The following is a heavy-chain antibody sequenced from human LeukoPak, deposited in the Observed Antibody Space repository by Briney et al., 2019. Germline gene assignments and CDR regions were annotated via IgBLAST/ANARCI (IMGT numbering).Heavy chain of an antibody. CDR2: IYYSGST. D-gene: IGHD6-19*01. V-gene: IGHV4-59*01. J-gene: IGHJ4*02. CDR3: ARADPVAGTVVDY. CDR1: GGSISSYY. Sequence: PSETLSLTCTVSGGSISSYYWSWIRQPPGKGLEWIGYIYYSGSTNYNPSLKSRVTISVYTSKNQFSLKLSSVTAADTAVYYCARADPVAGTVVDYWGQGTLVTVSS.